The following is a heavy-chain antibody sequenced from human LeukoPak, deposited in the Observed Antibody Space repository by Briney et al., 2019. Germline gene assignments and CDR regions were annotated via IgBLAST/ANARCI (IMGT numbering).Heavy chain of an antibody. CDR1: GFSVSKYW. V-gene: IGHV3-7*03. CDR2: INQEGSER. Sequence: PGGSLRLSCVVSGFSVSKYWMSWVRQAQGKGLEWVANINQEGSERYYVDSVKGRFTVSRDNAKNSLSLQLNFLRVADTAVYYCAREYTDSDYHGLGSYFALDSWGQGILVTVSS. CDR3: AREYTDSDYHGLGSYFALDS. D-gene: IGHD3-10*01. J-gene: IGHJ4*02.